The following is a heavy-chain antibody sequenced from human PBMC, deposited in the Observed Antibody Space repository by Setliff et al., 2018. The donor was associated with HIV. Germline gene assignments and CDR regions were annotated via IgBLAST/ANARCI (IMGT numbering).Heavy chain of an antibody. CDR3: ASEAWTSYRSSSGYYYYYMNV. CDR2: IYYSGTT. V-gene: IGHV4-61*01. D-gene: IGHD6-6*01. J-gene: IGHJ6*03. Sequence: SETLSLTCTVSGDSVSSASYYWSWIRQPPGKGLEWIGYIYYSGTTKYNPSLKSRVTISVDTSKNQFSLKLSSVTAADTAVYYCASEAWTSYRSSSGYYYYYMNVWGKGTTVTVSS. CDR1: GDSVSSASYY.